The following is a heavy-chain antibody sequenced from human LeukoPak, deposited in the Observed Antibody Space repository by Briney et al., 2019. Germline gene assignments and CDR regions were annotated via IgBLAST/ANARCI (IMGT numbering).Heavy chain of an antibody. CDR3: ARPYPKNYYYYYMDV. CDR2: INPNSGGT. J-gene: IGHJ6*03. Sequence: ASVKVSCKVSGYTFTGYYMHWVRQAPGQGLEWMGWINPNSGGTNYAQKFQGRVTMTRDTSISTAYMELSRLRSDDTAVYYCARPYPKNYYYYYMDVWGKGTTVTVSS. CDR1: GYTFTGYY. V-gene: IGHV1-2*02.